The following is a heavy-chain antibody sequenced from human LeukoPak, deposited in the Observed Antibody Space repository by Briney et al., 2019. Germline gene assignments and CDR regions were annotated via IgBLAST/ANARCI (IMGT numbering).Heavy chain of an antibody. CDR2: IYTSGST. CDR3: ARGLNWGIDWYFDL. J-gene: IGHJ2*01. Sequence: PSETLSLTCTVSGGSISSDGYYWSWIRQPAGKGLEWIGRIYTSGSTNYNPSLKSRVTMSVDTSKNQFSLKLSSVTAADTAVYYCARGLNWGIDWYFDLWGRGTLVTVSS. V-gene: IGHV4-61*02. D-gene: IGHD7-27*01. CDR1: GGSISSDGYY.